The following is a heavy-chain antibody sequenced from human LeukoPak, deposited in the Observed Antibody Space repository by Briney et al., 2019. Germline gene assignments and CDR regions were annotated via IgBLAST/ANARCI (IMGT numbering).Heavy chain of an antibody. V-gene: IGHV2-5*02. D-gene: IGHD2-15*01. CDR2: IYWDDDK. CDR1: GFSISSSGVG. Sequence: SGPTLVKPTQTLTLTCTFSGFSISSSGVGVGWIRQPPGRALEWLALIYWDDDKRYSPSLKYRLTITRDTSKSQVVLTMTNLDPVDAATYYCAHSRRLRDCSGGSCYYFDYWGQGTLVTVSS. J-gene: IGHJ4*02. CDR3: AHSRRLRDCSGGSCYYFDY.